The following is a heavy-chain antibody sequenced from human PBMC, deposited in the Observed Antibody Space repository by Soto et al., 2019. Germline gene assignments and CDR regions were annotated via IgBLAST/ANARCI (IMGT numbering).Heavy chain of an antibody. V-gene: IGHV1-46*01. CDR2: INPSGGST. J-gene: IGHJ4*02. CDR3: ARDTSHGNFDY. CDR1: GYTFTSYY. D-gene: IGHD1-26*01. Sequence: ASVKVSCKASGYTFTSYYMHWVRQAPGQGLGWMGIINPSGGSTSYSQKFQGRVTITRDTSASTAFMELSSLRSEDTAVYYCARDTSHGNFDYWGQGTLVTVSS.